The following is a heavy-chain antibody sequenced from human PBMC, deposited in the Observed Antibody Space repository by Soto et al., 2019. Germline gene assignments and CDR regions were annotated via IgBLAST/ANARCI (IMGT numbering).Heavy chain of an antibody. J-gene: IGHJ6*02. CDR1: GFTFSSYG. Sequence: GGSLRLSCAASGFTFSSYGMHWVRQAPGKGLEWVAVIWYDGSNKYYADSVKGRFTISRDNSKNTLYLQMKSLKAEDRAVYYCAREVVEWDYGGNHLGGYGMDVWGQGTTVTVSS. CDR3: AREVVEWDYGGNHLGGYGMDV. V-gene: IGHV3-33*01. D-gene: IGHD4-17*01. CDR2: IWYDGSNK.